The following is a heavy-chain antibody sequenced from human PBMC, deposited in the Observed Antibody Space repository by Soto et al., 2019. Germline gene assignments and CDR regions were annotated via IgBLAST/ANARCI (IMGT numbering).Heavy chain of an antibody. CDR2: ISAHNGNT. J-gene: IGHJ4*02. CDR3: ARGRYGDY. Sequence: QVHLVQSGAEVKKPGASVKVSCKGSGYAFTTYGITWVRQAPGQGLEWMGWISAHNGNTNYAQKLQGRVTVTRDTATSTAKTELRSLRSDETDVYYCARGRYGDYWGQGALVTVSS. V-gene: IGHV1-18*01. CDR1: GYAFTTYG. D-gene: IGHD1-1*01.